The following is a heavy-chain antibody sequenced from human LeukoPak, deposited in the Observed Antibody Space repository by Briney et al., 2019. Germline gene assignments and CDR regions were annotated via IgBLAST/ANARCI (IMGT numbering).Heavy chain of an antibody. V-gene: IGHV3-30*18. D-gene: IGHD3-3*01. J-gene: IGHJ4*02. Sequence: PGGSLRLSCAASGFTFSSYGMHWVRQAPGKGLEWVAVISYDGSNKYYADSVKGRFTISRDNSKNTLCLQMNSLRAEDTAVYYCAKDHSFLDFWSGYYDDWGQGTLVTVSS. CDR3: AKDHSFLDFWSGYYDD. CDR2: ISYDGSNK. CDR1: GFTFSSYG.